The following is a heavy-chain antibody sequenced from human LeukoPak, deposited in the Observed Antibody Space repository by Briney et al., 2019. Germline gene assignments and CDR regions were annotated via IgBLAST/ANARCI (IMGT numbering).Heavy chain of an antibody. V-gene: IGHV1-18*01. CDR1: GYTFSSYG. CDR2: ISVINSGNT. D-gene: IGHD2-21*02. CDR3: SREFPFCGADCFSGVFDI. J-gene: IGHJ3*02. Sequence: TSVKVSCKASGYTFSSYGINWVRQAPGQVLEWKGWISVINSGNTRYAQNFQGRLTMTTDTSTTTAYMELRSLRSDDTAVYYCSREFPFCGADCFSGVFDIWGQGTMVTVS.